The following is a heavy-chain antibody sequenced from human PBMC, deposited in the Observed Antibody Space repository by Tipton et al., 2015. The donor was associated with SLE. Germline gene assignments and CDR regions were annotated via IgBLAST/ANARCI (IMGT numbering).Heavy chain of an antibody. CDR2: IYDTETT. CDR1: GGSISSGNYS. D-gene: IGHD1-26*01. CDR3: AREVKSGRYDWFDP. J-gene: IGHJ5*02. V-gene: IGHV4-31*03. Sequence: TLSLTCTVSGGSISSGNYSWTWIRQHPGKGLEWIGYIYDTETTYSNTSLKSRVTMSIDRSKNHFSLRLRSVSAADTAISYCAREVKSGRYDWFDPWGQGTLVTVSS.